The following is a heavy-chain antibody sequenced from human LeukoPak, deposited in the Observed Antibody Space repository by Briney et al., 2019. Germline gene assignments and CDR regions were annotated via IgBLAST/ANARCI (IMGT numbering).Heavy chain of an antibody. CDR2: INPQSGDT. D-gene: IGHD3-10*01. V-gene: IGHV1-2*02. CDR3: ARDRDQGGWLDP. Sequence: ASVKVSCKASGYTFTGYFMNWVRQAPGQGLEWLGMINPQSGDTHFGQKFQGRVTMTRDTSIGTFYMDLSSLTSDDTATYYCARDRDQGGWLDPWGQGTLVTVSS. J-gene: IGHJ5*02. CDR1: GYTFTGYF.